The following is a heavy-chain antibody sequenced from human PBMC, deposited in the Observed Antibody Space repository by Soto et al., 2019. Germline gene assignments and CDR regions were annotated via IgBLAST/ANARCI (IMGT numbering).Heavy chain of an antibody. Sequence: LETLPLTCTVSGGSSINYYCSWVRQPTGKGLEWIGNIYNTGSTHYNPSLKRRVTISVDTSKNQFSLKLNSMTAADTAVYYCARHNYGSGSTYFDYWGQGTLVTVSS. CDR3: ARHNYGSGSTYFDY. J-gene: IGHJ4*02. D-gene: IGHD3-10*01. V-gene: IGHV4-59*08. CDR1: GGSSINYY. CDR2: IYNTGST.